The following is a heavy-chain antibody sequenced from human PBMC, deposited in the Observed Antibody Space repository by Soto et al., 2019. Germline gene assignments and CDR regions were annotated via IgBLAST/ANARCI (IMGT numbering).Heavy chain of an antibody. V-gene: IGHV5-51*01. CDR3: SRHITSFSYCNYAMEM. CDR1: GYTFTDYW. Sequence: GASQTISCKRSGYTFTDYWIGWVRQLPGIGMAWMGIIYPGDSDTRYSPSFQAHVTITVDKSTSTAYLQWNTLKASDSAMYYCSRHITSFSYCNYAMEMWDQETTV. D-gene: IGHD1-26*01. CDR2: IYPGDSDT. J-gene: IGHJ6*02.